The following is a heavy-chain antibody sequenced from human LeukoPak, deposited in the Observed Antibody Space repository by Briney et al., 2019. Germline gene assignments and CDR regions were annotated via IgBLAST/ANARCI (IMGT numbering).Heavy chain of an antibody. CDR1: GFTFSTYW. CDR3: ARGGYIYGYILDY. V-gene: IGHV3-7*01. CDR2: IKQDGSEK. J-gene: IGHJ4*02. Sequence: GGSLRLSCAASGFTFSTYWMSWVRQAPGKGLEWVANIKQDGSEKYYVDSVKGRFTISRDNAKNSLYLQMNSLRAEDTAVYYRARGGYIYGYILDYWGQGTLVTVSS. D-gene: IGHD5-18*01.